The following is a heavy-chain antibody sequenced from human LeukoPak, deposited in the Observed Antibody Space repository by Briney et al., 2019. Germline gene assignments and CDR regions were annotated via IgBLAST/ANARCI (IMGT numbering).Heavy chain of an antibody. V-gene: IGHV3-48*01. J-gene: IGHJ3*02. Sequence: GGSLTLSCAASGFTFSSYSMNWVRQAQGKGRGWVSYISSSSSTIYYADSVEGRFTISRDNAKNSLYLQMNSLRAEDTAVYYCARDSVTRGAFDIWGQGTMVTVSS. CDR3: ARDSVTRGAFDI. CDR1: GFTFSSYS. D-gene: IGHD4-17*01. CDR2: ISSSSSTI.